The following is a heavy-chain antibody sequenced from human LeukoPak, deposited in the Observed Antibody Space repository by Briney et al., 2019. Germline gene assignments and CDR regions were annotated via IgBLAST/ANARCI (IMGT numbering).Heavy chain of an antibody. Sequence: ASVKVSCKVSGYTLTELSMHWVRQAPGKGLEWMGGFDPEDGETICAQKFQGRVTMTEDTSTDTAYMELSSLRSEDTAVYYCATTASNSGYDLGWFDPWGQGTLVTVSS. J-gene: IGHJ5*02. V-gene: IGHV1-24*01. CDR3: ATTASNSGYDLGWFDP. CDR1: GYTLTELS. CDR2: FDPEDGET. D-gene: IGHD5-12*01.